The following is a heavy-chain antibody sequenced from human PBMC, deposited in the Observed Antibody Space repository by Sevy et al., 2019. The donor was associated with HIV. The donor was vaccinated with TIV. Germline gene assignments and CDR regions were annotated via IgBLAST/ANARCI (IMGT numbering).Heavy chain of an antibody. J-gene: IGHJ4*02. CDR2: VSYSGTNK. Sequence: GGSMRLSCVASGVTFTLYAIHWVPQAPGTGLEGVPLVSYSGTNKYYADSVKDRFTISRDDSKNTAYLQMNNLRTDDTAVYYCVRVAVEYCTDDCYHRFDYWGQGTQVTVSS. D-gene: IGHD2-21*02. CDR1: GVTFTLYA. V-gene: IGHV3-30-3*01. CDR3: VRVAVEYCTDDCYHRFDY.